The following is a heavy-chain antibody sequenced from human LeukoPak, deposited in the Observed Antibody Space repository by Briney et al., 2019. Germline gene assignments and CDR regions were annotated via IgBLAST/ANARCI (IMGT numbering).Heavy chain of an antibody. Sequence: GGSLRLSCAASGFTVSSNYMSWVRQAPGKGLEWVSIIYSGGSTFYADSVKGRFTISRDNSKNTLYLQMNSLRAEDTAVYYCARDQPGIAVAGFLRRFDYWGQGTLVTVSS. V-gene: IGHV3-53*01. J-gene: IGHJ4*02. CDR3: ARDQPGIAVAGFLRRFDY. CDR1: GFTVSSNY. D-gene: IGHD6-19*01. CDR2: IYSGGST.